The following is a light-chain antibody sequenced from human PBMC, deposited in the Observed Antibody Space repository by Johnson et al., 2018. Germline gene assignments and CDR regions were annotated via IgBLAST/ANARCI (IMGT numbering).Light chain of an antibody. Sequence: QSVLTQPPSVSAAPGQKVTISCSGSSSNIGNNYVSWYQQLPGTAPKLLIYENNKRPSGIPDRFSGSKSGTSATLGITGLQTGDEADYYCGTLDSSLSAGNVFGTGTKVTAL. J-gene: IGLJ1*01. CDR1: SSNIGNNY. CDR3: GTLDSSLSAGNV. CDR2: ENN. V-gene: IGLV1-51*02.